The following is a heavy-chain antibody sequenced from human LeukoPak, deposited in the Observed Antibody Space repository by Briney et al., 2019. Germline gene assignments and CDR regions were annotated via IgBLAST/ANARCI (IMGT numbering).Heavy chain of an antibody. CDR3: ARVACSGGGCLPTAMTT. V-gene: IGHV3-23*01. CDR2: ISGSGGST. J-gene: IGHJ4*02. Sequence: PGGSLRLSCAASGFTFSSYAMSWVRQAPGKGLEWVSAISGSGGSTYYADSVKGRFTISRDNSKNTLFLQMYSLGTEDTAIYYCARVACSGGGCLPTAMTTWGRGILVTVSS. D-gene: IGHD2-15*01. CDR1: GFTFSSYA.